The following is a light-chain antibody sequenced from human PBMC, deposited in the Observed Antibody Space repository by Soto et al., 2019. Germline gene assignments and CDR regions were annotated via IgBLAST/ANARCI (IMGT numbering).Light chain of an antibody. CDR3: LSLDSSLSVG. CDR1: SSNIGAGYD. J-gene: IGLJ2*01. V-gene: IGLV1-40*01. CDR2: GNT. Sequence: QSALTQPPSVSGAPGQRVTISCTGSSSNIGAGYDVHWYQQLPGRAPKLLIYGNTNRPSGVPDRFSGSKSGTSASLAITGLQAEDEADYYRLSLDSSLSVGFAGGTKVTVL.